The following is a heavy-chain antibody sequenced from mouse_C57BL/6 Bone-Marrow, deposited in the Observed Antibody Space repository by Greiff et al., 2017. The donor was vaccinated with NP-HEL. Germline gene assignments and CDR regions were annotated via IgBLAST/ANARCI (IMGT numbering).Heavy chain of an antibody. D-gene: IGHD2-1*01. CDR3: GNGNY. CDR1: GYTFTDYY. CDR2: INPNNGGT. V-gene: IGHV1-26*01. Sequence: EVKLQQSGPELVKPGASVKISCKASGYTFTDYYMNWVKQSHGKSLEWIGDINPNNGGTSYNQKFKGKATLTVDKSSSTAYMELRSLTSEDSAVYYCGNGNYWGQGTTLTVSS. J-gene: IGHJ2*01.